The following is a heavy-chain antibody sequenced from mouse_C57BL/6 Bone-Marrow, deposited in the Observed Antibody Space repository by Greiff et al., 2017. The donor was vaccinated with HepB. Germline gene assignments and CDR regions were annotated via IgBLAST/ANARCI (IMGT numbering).Heavy chain of an antibody. CDR2: IYPGDGDT. Sequence: QVQLQQSGAELVKPGASVKISCKASGYAFSSYWMNWVKQRPGKGLEWIGQIYPGDGDTNYNGKFKGKATLTADKPSSTAYMQLNSLTSEDSAVYYCARGTTDYYAMDYWGQGTSVTVSS. CDR1: GYAFSSYW. J-gene: IGHJ4*01. D-gene: IGHD1-1*01. CDR3: ARGTTDYYAMDY. V-gene: IGHV1-80*01.